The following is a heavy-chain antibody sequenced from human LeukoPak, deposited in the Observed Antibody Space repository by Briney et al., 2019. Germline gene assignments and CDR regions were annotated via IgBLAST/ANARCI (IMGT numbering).Heavy chain of an antibody. J-gene: IGHJ5*02. CDR2: ISAYNGNT. D-gene: IGHD3-10*01. Sequence: GASVKVSCKASGYTFTSYGISWVRLAPGQGLEWMGWISAYNGNTNYAQKLQGRVTMTTDTSTSTAYMELRSLRSDDTAVYYCARTPSPTHYYGSGSYLWANWFDPWGQGTLVTVSS. V-gene: IGHV1-18*01. CDR3: ARTPSPTHYYGSGSYLWANWFDP. CDR1: GYTFTSYG.